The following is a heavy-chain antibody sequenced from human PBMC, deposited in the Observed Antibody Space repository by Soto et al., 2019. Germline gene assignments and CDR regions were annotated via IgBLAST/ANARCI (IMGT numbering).Heavy chain of an antibody. J-gene: IGHJ5*02. D-gene: IGHD6-19*01. V-gene: IGHV4-61*05. CDR1: GDSISSSRYY. CDR2: IFQSGST. Sequence: SETLSLTCTVSGDSISSSRYYWGWVRQPPGKGLEWIGEIFQSGSTNYTPSLESRVTISVDKSKNQFSLTLTSVTAADTAVYFCARGRGRYSSGWSWFDPWGQGILVTVSS. CDR3: ARGRGRYSSGWSWFDP.